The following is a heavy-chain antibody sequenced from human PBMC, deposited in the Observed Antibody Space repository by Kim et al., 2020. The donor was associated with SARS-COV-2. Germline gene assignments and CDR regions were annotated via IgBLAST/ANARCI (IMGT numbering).Heavy chain of an antibody. J-gene: IGHJ4*02. Sequence: SETLSLTCAVYGGSFSGYYWSWIRQPPGKGLEWIGEINHSGSTNYNPSLKSRVTISVDTSKNQFSLKLSSVTAADTAVYYCARGFAGPMVRGEGAYYFDYWGQGTLVTVSS. CDR2: INHSGST. D-gene: IGHD3-10*01. V-gene: IGHV4-34*01. CDR3: ARGFAGPMVRGEGAYYFDY. CDR1: GGSFSGYY.